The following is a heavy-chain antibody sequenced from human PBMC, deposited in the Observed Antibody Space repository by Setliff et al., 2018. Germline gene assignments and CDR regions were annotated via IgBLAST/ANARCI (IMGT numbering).Heavy chain of an antibody. CDR1: GGSIGHYY. CDR2: VYTSGST. CDR3: ARGPPGYYYYMDV. V-gene: IGHV4-4*08. J-gene: IGHJ6*03. Sequence: SETLSLTCIVSGGSIGHYYWNWIRQPPGKGLEWIGYVYTSGSTNYNPSLKSRVTISVDTSKNQLSLKLSSVTAADTAVYYCARGPPGYYYYMDVWGKGTTVTVSS.